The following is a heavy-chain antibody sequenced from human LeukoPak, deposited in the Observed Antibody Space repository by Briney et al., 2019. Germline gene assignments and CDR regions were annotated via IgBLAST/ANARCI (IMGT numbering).Heavy chain of an antibody. D-gene: IGHD2-2*02. CDR2: INAGNGNT. V-gene: IGHV1-3*01. CDR1: GYTFTSYA. CDR3: ASIGVVVPAAIGQDY. Sequence: GASVKVSCKASGYTFTSYAMHWVRQAPGQRLEWMEWINAGNGNTKYSQKFQGRVTMTRDTSISTAYMELSRLRSDDTAVYYCASIGVVVPAAIGQDYWGQGTLVTVSS. J-gene: IGHJ4*02.